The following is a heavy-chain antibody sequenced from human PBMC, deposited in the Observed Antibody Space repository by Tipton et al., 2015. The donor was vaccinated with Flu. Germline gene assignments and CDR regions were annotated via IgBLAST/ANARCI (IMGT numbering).Heavy chain of an antibody. CDR2: VFHTGST. V-gene: IGHV4-38-2*02. J-gene: IGHJ3*02. CDR3: ASLTNWGPNAFDI. Sequence: TLSLTCTISGHSISSDYYWGWIRQPPGKGLEWIGNVFHTGSTYHNPSLKSRVTISVDTSKNQFSLKLSSVTAADTALYYCASLTNWGPNAFDIWGQGTIVTVSS. D-gene: IGHD7-27*01. CDR1: GHSISSDYY.